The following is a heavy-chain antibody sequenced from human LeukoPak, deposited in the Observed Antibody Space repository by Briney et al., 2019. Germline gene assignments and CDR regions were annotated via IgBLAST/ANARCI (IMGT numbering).Heavy chain of an antibody. Sequence: PSETLSLTCTVFGASISSYYWTWIRQPPGEGLEWIGWVYYDGRTSSNPSLKSRVTMSLDTSKNHFSLRLSPVTTADSAVYYCVRSDNRYVQALWGRGTLVTVSS. V-gene: IGHV4-59*01. D-gene: IGHD3-16*02. CDR2: VYYDGRT. J-gene: IGHJ2*01. CDR3: VRSDNRYVQAL. CDR1: GASISSYY.